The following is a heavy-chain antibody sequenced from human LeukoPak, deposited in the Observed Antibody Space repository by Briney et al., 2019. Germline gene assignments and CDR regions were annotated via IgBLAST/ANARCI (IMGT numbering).Heavy chain of an antibody. CDR1: GYTFTSYG. D-gene: IGHD2-15*01. Sequence: ASVKVSCKASGYTFTSYGISWVRQAPGQGLEWMGWINPNSGGTNYAQKFQGWVTMTRDTSISTAYMELSRLRSDDTAVYYCARTYCSGGSCLTPHDAFDIWGQGTMVTVSS. CDR3: ARTYCSGGSCLTPHDAFDI. V-gene: IGHV1-2*04. J-gene: IGHJ3*02. CDR2: INPNSGGT.